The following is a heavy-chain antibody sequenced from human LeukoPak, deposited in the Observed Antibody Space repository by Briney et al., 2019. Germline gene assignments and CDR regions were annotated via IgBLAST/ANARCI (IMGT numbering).Heavy chain of an antibody. CDR1: GFTFDDYG. Sequence: PGGSLRLSCAASGFTFDDYGMSWVRQAPGKGLEWVSYISSSGSTIYYADSVKGRFTISRDNAKNSLYLQMNSLRAEDTAVYYCARDRRPAATIDYWGQGTLVTVSS. CDR2: ISSSGSTI. D-gene: IGHD2-2*01. J-gene: IGHJ4*02. CDR3: ARDRRPAATIDY. V-gene: IGHV3-48*03.